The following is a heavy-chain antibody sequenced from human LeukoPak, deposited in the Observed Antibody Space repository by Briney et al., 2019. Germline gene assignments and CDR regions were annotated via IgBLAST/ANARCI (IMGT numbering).Heavy chain of an antibody. CDR1: GGSISSSSYY. D-gene: IGHD3-22*01. CDR2: IYYSGST. J-gene: IGHJ4*02. V-gene: IGHV4-39*01. CDR3: ARLIVVVITYFDY. Sequence: SETLSLTCTVSGGSISSSSYYWGWIRQPPGEGLDGIGSIYYSGSTYYNPSLNITVTISVYTSKNQFSLNLSSVTAADTAVYYCARLIVVVITYFDYWGQGTLVTVSS.